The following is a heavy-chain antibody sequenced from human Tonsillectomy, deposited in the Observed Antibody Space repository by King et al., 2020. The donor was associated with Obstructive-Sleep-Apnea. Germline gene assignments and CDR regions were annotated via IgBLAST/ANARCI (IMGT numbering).Heavy chain of an antibody. CDR1: GGSISSGGYY. Sequence: HVQLQESGPGLVKPSQTLSLTCTVSGGSISSGGYYWNWIRQHPGKGLEWIGNINYSGTTYYNPSLKSRVTMSGDASKNQLSLKLSSVTAADTAVYYCARAVRLASGQLDPWGQGILVTVSS. CDR3: ARAVRLASGQLDP. V-gene: IGHV4-31*03. CDR2: INYSGTT. J-gene: IGHJ5*02. D-gene: IGHD1-1*01.